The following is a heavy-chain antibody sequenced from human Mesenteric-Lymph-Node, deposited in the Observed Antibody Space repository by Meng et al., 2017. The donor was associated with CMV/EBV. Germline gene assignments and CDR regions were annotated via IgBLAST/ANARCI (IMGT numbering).Heavy chain of an antibody. J-gene: IGHJ4*02. CDR1: GGFINRRGSY. V-gene: IGHV4-31*03. D-gene: IGHD5-12*01. CDR2: MAYSGGT. Sequence: CTVSGGFINRRGSYWNWIRQPPGQGLEWIGYMAYSGGTYENPSLRGRVTMSRDTSKNQVSLQVTFVTVADTAIYYCARDLGGYGQFDYWGQGTLVTVSS. CDR3: ARDLGGYGQFDY.